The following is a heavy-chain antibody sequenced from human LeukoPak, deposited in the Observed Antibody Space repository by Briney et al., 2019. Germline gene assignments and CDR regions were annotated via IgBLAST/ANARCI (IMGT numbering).Heavy chain of an antibody. Sequence: GGSLRLSCAASGFTFSRYSMNWVRQAPGKGLEWVSRISSSSSYTYYVDSVKGRFTISRDNAKNSLYLQMNSLRAEDTAVYYCAKGSGELLRYFDYWGQGTLVTVSS. J-gene: IGHJ4*02. CDR3: AKGSGELLRYFDY. CDR2: ISSSSSYT. V-gene: IGHV3-21*04. D-gene: IGHD1-26*01. CDR1: GFTFSRYS.